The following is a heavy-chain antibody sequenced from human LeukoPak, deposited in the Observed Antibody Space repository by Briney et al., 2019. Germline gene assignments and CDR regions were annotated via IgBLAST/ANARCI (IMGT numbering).Heavy chain of an antibody. CDR2: ISISRTYI. V-gene: IGHV3-21*01. J-gene: IGHJ3*01. Sequence: PGGSLRLSCAASGFTFSSYSMNWVRQAPGKGLEWVSSISISRTYIYYANSVKGRFTISRDNAKNSLYLQMNSLRAEDTAMYYCARGREGAFDVWGQGTMVIVSS. CDR3: ARGREGAFDV. CDR1: GFTFSSYS. D-gene: IGHD1-26*01.